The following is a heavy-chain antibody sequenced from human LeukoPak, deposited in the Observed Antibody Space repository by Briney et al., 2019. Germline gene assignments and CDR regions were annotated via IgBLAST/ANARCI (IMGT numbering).Heavy chain of an antibody. CDR3: ARELGGYSYASDAFDI. CDR2: ISAYDGNT. J-gene: IGHJ3*02. CDR1: GYTFTSYG. D-gene: IGHD5-18*01. Sequence: ASVKVSCKASGYTFTSYGISWVRQARGQGLEWMGWISAYDGNTNYAQKLQDRVTKTTDTFTRTVYIEMRSIRSEDTAVYYCARELGGYSYASDAFDIWGPGTIVTVSS. V-gene: IGHV1-18*01.